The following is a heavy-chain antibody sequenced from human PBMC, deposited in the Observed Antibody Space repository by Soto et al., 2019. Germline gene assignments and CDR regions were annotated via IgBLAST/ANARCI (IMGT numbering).Heavy chain of an antibody. CDR3: ARAMIVVVKTPPDAFDI. V-gene: IGHV3-30-3*01. Sequence: QVQLVESGGGVVQPGRSLRLSCAASGFTFSSYAMHWVRQAPGKGLEWVAVISYDGSNKYYADSVKGRFTISRDNSKNTLYLQMNSLRAEDTAVYYCARAMIVVVKTPPDAFDIWGRGTMVTVSS. J-gene: IGHJ3*02. CDR1: GFTFSSYA. D-gene: IGHD3-22*01. CDR2: ISYDGSNK.